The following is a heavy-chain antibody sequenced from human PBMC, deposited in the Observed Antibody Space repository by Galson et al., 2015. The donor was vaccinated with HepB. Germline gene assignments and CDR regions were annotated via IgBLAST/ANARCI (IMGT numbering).Heavy chain of an antibody. D-gene: IGHD2-2*02. J-gene: IGHJ6*03. V-gene: IGHV3-21*01. Sequence: SLRLSCAASGFSLSSYSMTWVRQAPGKGLEWVSSISSSGRYIDYADSVKGRFTISRDNAKNSLYLQMNSLRAEDTAVYYCARSREYQLLYCKECSYYYMDVWGKGTTVTVSS. CDR1: GFSLSSYS. CDR3: ARSREYQLLYCKECSYYYMDV. CDR2: ISSSGRYI.